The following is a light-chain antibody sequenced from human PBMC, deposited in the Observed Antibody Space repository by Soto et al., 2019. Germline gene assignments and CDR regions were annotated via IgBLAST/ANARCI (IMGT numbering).Light chain of an antibody. V-gene: IGKV3-15*01. CDR3: QHFYTYPHT. J-gene: IGKJ2*01. Sequence: EIVMTQSPATLSVSPGERATLSCRASQSVSSNLAWYQQKPGQAPRLLIYGASTRATGIPARFSGSGSGTEFTLTISSLQSEDFATYYCQHFYTYPHTFGQGTKVEV. CDR1: QSVSSN. CDR2: GAS.